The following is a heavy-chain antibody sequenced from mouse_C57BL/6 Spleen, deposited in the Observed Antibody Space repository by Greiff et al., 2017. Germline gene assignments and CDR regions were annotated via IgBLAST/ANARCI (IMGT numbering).Heavy chain of an antibody. J-gene: IGHJ4*01. CDR2: IDPEDGDT. CDR1: GFNFKDYY. CDR3: IFYDGYSPMDY. V-gene: IGHV14-1*01. D-gene: IGHD2-3*01. Sequence: EVQLQQSGAELVRPGASVKLSCTASGFNFKDYYMHWVKQRPEQGLEWIGRIDPEDGDTEYAPKFQGKATMTADTTSNTDYLQLSSLTSEDTAVYYCIFYDGYSPMDYWGQGTSVTVSS.